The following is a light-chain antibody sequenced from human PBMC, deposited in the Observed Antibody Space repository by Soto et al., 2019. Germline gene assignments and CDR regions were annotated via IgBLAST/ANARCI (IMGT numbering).Light chain of an antibody. CDR1: QSMSSR. V-gene: IGKV1-5*03. CDR3: QQYNSYPLT. J-gene: IGKJ4*01. Sequence: DIQMTQSPSTLSASVGDRVTITCRASQSMSSRLAWYQQKPGKAPNLLIYKASSLESGVPSRFSGSGSGTEFTLTISSLQPDDFATYYCQQYNSYPLTFGGGTKVEIK. CDR2: KAS.